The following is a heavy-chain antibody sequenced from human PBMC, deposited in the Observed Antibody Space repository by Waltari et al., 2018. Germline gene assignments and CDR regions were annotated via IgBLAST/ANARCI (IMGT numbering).Heavy chain of an antibody. CDR2: ISSSSSYI. Sequence: VQLVESGGGLVKPGGSLRLSCAASGFTFSSYSMNWVRQAPGKGLEWVSSISSSSSYIYYSDSVKGRFTISRDNAKNSLYLQMNSLRAEDTTVYYCAREMTTGFDYWGQGTLVTVSS. CDR3: AREMTTGFDY. J-gene: IGHJ4*02. CDR1: GFTFSSYS. V-gene: IGHV3-21*01. D-gene: IGHD4-17*01.